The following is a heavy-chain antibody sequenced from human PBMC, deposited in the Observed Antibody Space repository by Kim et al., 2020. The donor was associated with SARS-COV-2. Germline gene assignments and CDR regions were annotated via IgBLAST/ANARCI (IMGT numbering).Heavy chain of an antibody. CDR1: GFTFSSYA. J-gene: IGHJ5*02. CDR3: AKQYSGSPRYNWFDP. V-gene: IGHV3-23*01. CDR2: ISGSGGST. D-gene: IGHD1-26*01. Sequence: GGSLRLSCAASGFTFSSYAMSWVRQAPGKGLEWVSAISGSGGSTYYADSVKGRFTISRDNSKNTLYLQMNSLRAEDTAVYYCAKQYSGSPRYNWFDPWGQGTLVTVSS.